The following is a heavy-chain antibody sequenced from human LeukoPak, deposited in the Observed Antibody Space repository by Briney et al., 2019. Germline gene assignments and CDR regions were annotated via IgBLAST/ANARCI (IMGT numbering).Heavy chain of an antibody. CDR1: GSTFSSYA. D-gene: IGHD3-22*01. CDR2: ISGSGGST. Sequence: GGSLRLSCAASGSTFSSYAMSWVRQAPGKGLEWVSAISGSGGSTYYADSVKGRFTISRDNSKNTLYLQMNSLRAEDTAVYYCAKPDRPMEYYDSSGYLTRPFDYWGQGTLVTVSS. CDR3: AKPDRPMEYYDSSGYLTRPFDY. J-gene: IGHJ4*02. V-gene: IGHV3-23*01.